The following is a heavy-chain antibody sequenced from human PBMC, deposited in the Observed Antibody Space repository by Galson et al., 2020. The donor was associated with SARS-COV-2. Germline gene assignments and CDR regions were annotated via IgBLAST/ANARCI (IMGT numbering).Heavy chain of an antibody. Sequence: ASVKVSCKASGYSISSYGITWVRQAPGQGLEWMGWITPYNGNTNYAQGFQGRVTMTTDTSTSTAYMELRSLRSDDTAVYYCARAQASYNYWGQGSLVTVSS. D-gene: IGHD5-18*01. CDR2: ITPYNGNT. CDR3: ARAQASYNY. J-gene: IGHJ4*02. CDR1: GYSISSYG. V-gene: IGHV1-18*01.